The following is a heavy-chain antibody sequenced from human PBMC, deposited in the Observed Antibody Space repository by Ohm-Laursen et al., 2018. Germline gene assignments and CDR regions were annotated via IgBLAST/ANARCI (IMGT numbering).Heavy chain of an antibody. Sequence: SLRLSCSASGFTVSSNHMSWVRPAPGKGLEWVSVIYNGGSTYYADSVKGRFTISRDNSKNTLYLQMNSLRAEDTAVYYCAKVFKRCGGDCPYYFDYWGQGTLVTVSS. CDR3: AKVFKRCGGDCPYYFDY. CDR1: GFTVSSNH. J-gene: IGHJ4*02. V-gene: IGHV3-53*01. CDR2: IYNGGST. D-gene: IGHD2-21*02.